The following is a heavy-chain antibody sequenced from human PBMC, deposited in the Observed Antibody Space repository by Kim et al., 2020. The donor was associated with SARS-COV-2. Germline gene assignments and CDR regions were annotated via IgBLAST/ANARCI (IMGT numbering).Heavy chain of an antibody. D-gene: IGHD5-12*01. CDR1: GFTFSNAW. Sequence: GGSLRLSCAASGFTFSNAWMSWVRQAPGKGLEWVGRIKSKTDGGTTDYAAPVKGRFTISRDDSKNTLYLQMNSLKTEDTAVYYCTTESQEEWLRLGEVNPYYFDYWGQGTLVTVSS. J-gene: IGHJ4*02. CDR2: IKSKTDGGTT. V-gene: IGHV3-15*01. CDR3: TTESQEEWLRLGEVNPYYFDY.